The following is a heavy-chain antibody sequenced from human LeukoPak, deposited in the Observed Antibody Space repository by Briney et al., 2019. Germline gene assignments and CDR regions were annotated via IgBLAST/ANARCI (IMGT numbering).Heavy chain of an antibody. D-gene: IGHD6-19*01. CDR2: IHYSGYT. Sequence: SETLSLTCAVSGGSISNYYCSWIRQPPGKGLEWLGYIHYSGYTNYNPSLKSRVTISVDTSKNQFSLKLSSVTAADTAVYYCARHSSGWLVGAFDIWGQGTMVTVSS. V-gene: IGHV4-59*08. J-gene: IGHJ3*02. CDR1: GGSISNYY. CDR3: ARHSSGWLVGAFDI.